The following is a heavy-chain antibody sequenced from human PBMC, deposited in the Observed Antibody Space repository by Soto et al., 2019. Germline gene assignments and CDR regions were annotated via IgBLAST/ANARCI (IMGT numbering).Heavy chain of an antibody. CDR2: IYWDDDE. D-gene: IGHD4-17*01. CDR3: ARSPFGHGDSPGWLDP. J-gene: IGHJ5*02. CDR1: GFSLSTSGVG. V-gene: IGHV2-5*02. Sequence: QITLKESGPTLVKPTQTLTLTCTFSGFSLSTSGVGVGWIRQPPGKALEWLAVIYWDDDERYSPSLKSRLTITKDTSKIQVLLTMTNMDPVDTATYYCARSPFGHGDSPGWLDPWGQGTQFTVSS.